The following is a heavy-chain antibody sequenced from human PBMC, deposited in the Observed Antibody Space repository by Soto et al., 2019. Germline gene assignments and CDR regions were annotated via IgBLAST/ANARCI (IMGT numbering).Heavy chain of an antibody. J-gene: IGHJ6*02. Sequence: QVQLVQSGAEVKKPGSSVMVSCKASGGTFSSYAISWVRQARGQGLEWMGGIIPIFGTANYAQKFQGRVTITADESTSTAYMELSSLRSEDTAVYYCARTRVAVSLSIAVVQQATAYYYYYGMDVWGQGTTVTVSS. CDR3: ARTRVAVSLSIAVVQQATAYYYYYGMDV. V-gene: IGHV1-69*12. D-gene: IGHD6-19*01. CDR2: IIPIFGTA. CDR1: GGTFSSYA.